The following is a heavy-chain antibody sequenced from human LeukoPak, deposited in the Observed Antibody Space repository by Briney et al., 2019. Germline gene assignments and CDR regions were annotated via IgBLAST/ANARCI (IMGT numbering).Heavy chain of an antibody. CDR1: GGSIGSYY. CDR2: MYSSGST. Sequence: RASESLSLTCTVSGGSIGSYYWTWIRQSAGEGLEWIGRMYSSGSTNYNPSLKSRVTMSVDTSKSQVSLRLISVTAADAAVYYCARVSSGGRYDYWGQGTLVTVSS. D-gene: IGHD2-15*01. J-gene: IGHJ4*02. CDR3: ARVSSGGRYDY. V-gene: IGHV4-4*07.